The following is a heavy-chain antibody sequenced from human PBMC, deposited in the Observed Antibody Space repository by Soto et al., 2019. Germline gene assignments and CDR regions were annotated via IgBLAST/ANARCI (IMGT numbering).Heavy chain of an antibody. Sequence: ASVKVSCKASGYTFTSYYMHWVRQAPGQGLEWMGWISTYNGDTNYVQKLQGRVTMTTDTSTSTAYMELRSLRSDDTAVYFCARGDGGDYFDYWGKGTLVTVP. CDR1: GYTFTSYY. J-gene: IGHJ4*02. D-gene: IGHD3-16*01. CDR2: ISTYNGDT. V-gene: IGHV1-18*04. CDR3: ARGDGGDYFDY.